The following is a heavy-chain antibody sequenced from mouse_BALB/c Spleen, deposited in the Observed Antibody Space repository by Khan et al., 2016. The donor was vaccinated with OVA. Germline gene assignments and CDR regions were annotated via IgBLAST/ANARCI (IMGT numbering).Heavy chain of an antibody. CDR1: GYTFTSYT. CDR3: VRDGAYHRNDGWFAY. D-gene: IGHD2-14*01. CDR2: INPSNGYT. Sequence: QVQLKESGAELARPGASVKMSCKASGYTFTSYTIHWIKERPGQGLEWIGYINPSNGYTNYNQKFKDKATLTTDKSSTTVYLQLRSLTSDDSAVYNCVRDGAYHRNDGWFAYWGQGTLVTVSA. J-gene: IGHJ3*01. V-gene: IGHV1-4*01.